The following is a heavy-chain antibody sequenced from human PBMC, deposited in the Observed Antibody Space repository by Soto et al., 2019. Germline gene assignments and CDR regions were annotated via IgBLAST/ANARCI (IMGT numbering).Heavy chain of an antibody. CDR3: AREKTSYYGSGSYYTPLYGMDV. CDR1: GGSISSYY. J-gene: IGHJ6*02. D-gene: IGHD3-10*01. V-gene: IGHV4-59*01. CDR2: IYYSGST. Sequence: SETLSLTCTVSGGSISSYYWSWIRQPPGKGLEWIGYIYYSGSTNYNPSLKSRVTISVDTSKNQFSLKLSSAAAADTAVYYCAREKTSYYGSGSYYTPLYGMDVWGQGTTVTVSS.